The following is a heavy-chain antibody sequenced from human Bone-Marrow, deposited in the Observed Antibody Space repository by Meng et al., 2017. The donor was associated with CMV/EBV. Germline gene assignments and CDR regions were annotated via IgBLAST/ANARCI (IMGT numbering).Heavy chain of an antibody. CDR1: GSTFSSYS. CDR2: ISSSSSYI. D-gene: IGHD6-13*01. Sequence: GASLRLSCAASGSTFSSYSMNWVRQAPGKGLERVSSISSSSSYIYYADSVKGRFTISRDNAKNSLYLQMNSLRAEDTAVYYCARDQLYSSRAYYYYYGMDVWGQGTTVTVSS. V-gene: IGHV3-21*01. CDR3: ARDQLYSSRAYYYYYGMDV. J-gene: IGHJ6*02.